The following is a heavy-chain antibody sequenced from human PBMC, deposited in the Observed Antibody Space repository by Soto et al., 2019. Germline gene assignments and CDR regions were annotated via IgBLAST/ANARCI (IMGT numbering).Heavy chain of an antibody. V-gene: IGHV3-64D*08. D-gene: IGHD2-15*01. CDR2: ISNNGDSS. CDR3: VAGKLLPFEY. Sequence: TGGSLRLSCSASGFTFSVYKMHWVRQAPGKGLDYVSGISNNGDSSSYADSVKGRFTISRDNSKNTLYFEMSSLKPEDTAVYYCVAGKLLPFEYWGQGTQVTVSS. J-gene: IGHJ4*02. CDR1: GFTFSVYK.